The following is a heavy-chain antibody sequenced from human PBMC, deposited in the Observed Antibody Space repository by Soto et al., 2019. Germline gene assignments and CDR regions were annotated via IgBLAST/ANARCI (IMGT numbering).Heavy chain of an antibody. D-gene: IGHD3-3*01. V-gene: IGHV4-31*03. CDR3: ARGPRDFWSGHRRTPSTYYFDY. CDR2: IYYSGST. Sequence: PSETLSLTCTVSGGSISSGGYYWSWIRQHPGKGLEWIGYIYYSGSTYYNPSLKSRVTISVDTSKNQFSLKLSSVTAADTAVYYCARGPRDFWSGHRRTPSTYYFDYWGQGTLVTVSS. J-gene: IGHJ4*02. CDR1: GGSISSGGYY.